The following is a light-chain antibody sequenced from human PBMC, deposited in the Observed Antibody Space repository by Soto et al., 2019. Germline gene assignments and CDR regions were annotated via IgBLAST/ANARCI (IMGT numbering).Light chain of an antibody. CDR1: QSISSH. CDR2: GAS. J-gene: IGKJ5*01. V-gene: IGKV3-15*01. Sequence: EIVMTQSPATLSLSPGERATLSCRASQSISSHLAWYQQKPGQAPRLFIFGASTRATVIPARFSGSGSGTEFPRTISSLQSEDFAVYYCQQYTNWPQITFGQGTRLEIK. CDR3: QQYTNWPQIT.